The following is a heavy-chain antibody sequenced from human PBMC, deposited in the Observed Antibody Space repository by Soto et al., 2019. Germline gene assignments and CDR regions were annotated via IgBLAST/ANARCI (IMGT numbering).Heavy chain of an antibody. CDR3: AREIVTAGGNNYFDP. V-gene: IGHV4-4*02. CDR2: VYHAGDT. J-gene: IGHJ5*02. CDR1: GGTVAISHW. D-gene: IGHD2-21*02. Sequence: PSETLSLTCGVSGGTVAISHWWSWVRRSPGRGLEWIGNVYHAGDTNFNPSLQSRVTFSVDKSNNQFSLRLTSVTAADTAVYFCAREIVTAGGNNYFDPWGPGTLVTSPQ.